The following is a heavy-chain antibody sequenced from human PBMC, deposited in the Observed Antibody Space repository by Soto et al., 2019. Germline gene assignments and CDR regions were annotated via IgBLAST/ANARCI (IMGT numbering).Heavy chain of an antibody. CDR3: ARLRVGYYYGSGSYYWFDP. D-gene: IGHD3-10*01. J-gene: IGHJ5*02. Sequence: PSETLSLTCTVSGGSISSYYWSWIRQPAGKGLEWIGRIYTSGSTNYNPSLKSRVTMSVDTSKNQFSLKLSSVTAADTAVYYCARLRVGYYYGSGSYYWFDPWGQGTLVTVSS. V-gene: IGHV4-4*07. CDR1: GGSISSYY. CDR2: IYTSGST.